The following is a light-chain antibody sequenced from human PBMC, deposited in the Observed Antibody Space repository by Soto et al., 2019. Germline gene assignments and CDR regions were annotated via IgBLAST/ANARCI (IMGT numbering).Light chain of an antibody. J-gene: IGKJ4*01. Sequence: DVQMTQSPSSLSASVGDRVTITCRASQDINTWLAWYQQKAEKAPKSLIYAASSLQTGVPSRFSGSQSGTDFTLTISSLQPEDSATYYCQQYNISPLPLVGGTKVEIK. CDR3: QQYNISPLP. CDR1: QDINTW. CDR2: AAS. V-gene: IGKV1D-16*01.